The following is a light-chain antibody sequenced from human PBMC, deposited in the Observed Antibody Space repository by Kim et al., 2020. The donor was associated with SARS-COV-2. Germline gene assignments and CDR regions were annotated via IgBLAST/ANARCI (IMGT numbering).Light chain of an antibody. CDR1: QTVSSN. J-gene: IGKJ1*01. V-gene: IGKV3-15*01. CDR2: GAS. CDR3: QQYNNWPQT. Sequence: VSPGETVTLSCRSRQTVSSNLAWYQQRPGRAPRMLIYGASTRATGIPARFSGSGSGTEFTLTISSLQSEDSAVYYCQQYNNWPQTFGQGTKVDIK.